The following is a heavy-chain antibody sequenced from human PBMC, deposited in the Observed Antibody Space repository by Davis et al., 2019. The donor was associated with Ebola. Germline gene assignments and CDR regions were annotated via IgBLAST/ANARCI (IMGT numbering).Heavy chain of an antibody. CDR2: IDPSDSYT. CDR3: ARLLRRYSSGWYVGFDY. CDR1: GYSFTSYW. V-gene: IGHV5-10-1*01. D-gene: IGHD6-19*01. J-gene: IGHJ4*02. Sequence: KVSCKGSGYSFTSYWISWVRQMPGKGLEWMGRIDPSDSYTNYSPSFQGHVTISADKSISTAYLQWSSLKASDTAMYYCARLLRRYSSGWYVGFDYWGQGTLVTVSS.